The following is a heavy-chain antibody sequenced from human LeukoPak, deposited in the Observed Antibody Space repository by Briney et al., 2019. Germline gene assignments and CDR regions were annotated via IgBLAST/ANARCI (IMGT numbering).Heavy chain of an antibody. V-gene: IGHV3-53*01. CDR3: ARGPYYYDSSGYFDY. CDR1: GFTVSSNY. J-gene: IGHJ4*02. CDR2: IYSGGST. D-gene: IGHD3-22*01. Sequence: PGGSLRLSCAASGFTVSSNYMSWVRQAPGKGLEWVSVIYSGGSTYYADSVKGRFNISRDNSKNTLYLQMNSLRAEDTAVYYCARGPYYYDSSGYFDYWGQGTLVTVSS.